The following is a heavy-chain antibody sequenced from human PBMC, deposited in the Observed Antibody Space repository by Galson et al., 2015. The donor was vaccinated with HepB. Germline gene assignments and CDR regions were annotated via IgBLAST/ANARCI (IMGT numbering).Heavy chain of an antibody. J-gene: IGHJ6*02. Sequence: QSGAEVKKPGESLKISCEASGYKFSMYWIGWVRQMPGRGLEWMGTIYPSASETRYSPSFQGQVTISADKSINTAYLQWSSLKASDTAMYYCARRQIYGSGFYAMDVWGQGTAVTVSS. V-gene: IGHV5-51*01. CDR2: IYPSASET. D-gene: IGHD3-3*01. CDR1: GYKFSMYW. CDR3: ARRQIYGSGFYAMDV.